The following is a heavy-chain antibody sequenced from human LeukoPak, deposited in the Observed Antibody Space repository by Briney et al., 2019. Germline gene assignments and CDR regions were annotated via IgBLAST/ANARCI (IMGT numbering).Heavy chain of an antibody. CDR2: IYYSGST. CDR1: GGSVSSGSYY. CDR3: ARTYYYDSSGYYWFDP. J-gene: IGHJ5*02. Sequence: SETLSLTCTVSGGSVSSGSYYWSWIRQPPGKGLEWIGYIYYSGSTNYNPSLKSRVTISVDRSKNQFSLKLSSVTAADTAVYYCARTYYYDSSGYYWFDPWGQGTLVTVSS. D-gene: IGHD3-22*01. V-gene: IGHV4-61*01.